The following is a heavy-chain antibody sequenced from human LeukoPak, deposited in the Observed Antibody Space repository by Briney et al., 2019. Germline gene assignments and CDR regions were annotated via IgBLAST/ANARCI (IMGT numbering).Heavy chain of an antibody. D-gene: IGHD1-1*01. CDR2: ISSSSSYI. Sequence: GRSLRLSCAASGFTFSSYSMNWVRQAPGKGLEWVSSISSSSSYIYYADSVKGRFTISRDNAKNSLYLQMNSLRAEDTAVYYCARDRGDWNDVFGAYDAFDIWGQGTMVTVSS. J-gene: IGHJ3*02. V-gene: IGHV3-21*01. CDR3: ARDRGDWNDVFGAYDAFDI. CDR1: GFTFSSYS.